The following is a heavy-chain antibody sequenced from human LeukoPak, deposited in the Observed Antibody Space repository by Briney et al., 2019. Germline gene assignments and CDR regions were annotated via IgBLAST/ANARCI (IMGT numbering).Heavy chain of an antibody. V-gene: IGHV3-7*03. CDR1: AFIFSGHW. D-gene: IGHD2-15*01. J-gene: IGHJ4*02. Sequence: PGGSLRLSCEGSAFIFSGHWMNWVRQTPGKGLEWVASIKEDGSERQYVDSVKGRFSISRDNTKGSLFLQLNSLRAEDTAVYYCARFSGSGGSWGFVYWGQGTLVTVSS. CDR3: ARFSGSGGSWGFVY. CDR2: IKEDGSER.